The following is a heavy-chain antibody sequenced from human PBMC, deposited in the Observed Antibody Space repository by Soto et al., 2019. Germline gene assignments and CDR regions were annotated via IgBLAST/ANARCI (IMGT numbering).Heavy chain of an antibody. CDR3: ARDGPIAARPGGMDV. Sequence: ASLHVSCQASVYTFTRYCITCVRQGPGQGLEWMGWISAYNGNTNYAQKLQGRVTMTTDTSTSTAYMELRSLRSDDTAVYYCARDGPIAARPGGMDVWGQGNTVKVSS. D-gene: IGHD6-6*01. CDR2: ISAYNGNT. V-gene: IGHV1-18*01. CDR1: VYTFTRYC. J-gene: IGHJ6*02.